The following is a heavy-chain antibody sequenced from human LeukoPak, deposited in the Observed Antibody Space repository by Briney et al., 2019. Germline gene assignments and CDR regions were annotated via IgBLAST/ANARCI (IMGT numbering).Heavy chain of an antibody. Sequence: GGSLRLSCAASGFTFSSYGMHWVRQAPGKGLEWVAIISYDGSNEYYADSVKGRFTISRDNSRNTLYLQMNSLRAEDTAVYSCAKDLNKILRYFDWLSPLDYWGQGTLVTVSS. D-gene: IGHD3-9*01. CDR1: GFTFSSYG. CDR2: ISYDGSNE. J-gene: IGHJ4*02. V-gene: IGHV3-30*18. CDR3: AKDLNKILRYFDWLSPLDY.